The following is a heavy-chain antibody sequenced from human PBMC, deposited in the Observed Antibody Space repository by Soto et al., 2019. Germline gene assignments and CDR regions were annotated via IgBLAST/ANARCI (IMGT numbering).Heavy chain of an antibody. D-gene: IGHD6-13*01. CDR2: IYPGDSDT. Sequence: ESLKMSCKGSGYSFTSYWIVWVRQMPGKGLEWMGIIYPGDSDTRYSPSFQGQVTISADKSISTAYLQWSSLKASDTAMYYCARLAGLEAAGYYFDYWGQGTLVTVSS. CDR3: ARLAGLEAAGYYFDY. J-gene: IGHJ4*02. CDR1: GYSFTSYW. V-gene: IGHV5-51*01.